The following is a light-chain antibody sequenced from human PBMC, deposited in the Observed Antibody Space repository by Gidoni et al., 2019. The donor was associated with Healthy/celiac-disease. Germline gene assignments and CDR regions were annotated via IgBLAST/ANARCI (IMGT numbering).Light chain of an antibody. CDR1: QSISSY. Sequence: DIQMTQSPSSLSASVGDRVTITCRASQSISSYLNWYQQKPGKAPKLLIYAASSLQSGVPSRFSGSGSGTDCTRTISSLQSEDCATYYCQQSDSTPMYTFGQGTKLEIK. CDR3: QQSDSTPMYT. V-gene: IGKV1-39*01. CDR2: AAS. J-gene: IGKJ2*01.